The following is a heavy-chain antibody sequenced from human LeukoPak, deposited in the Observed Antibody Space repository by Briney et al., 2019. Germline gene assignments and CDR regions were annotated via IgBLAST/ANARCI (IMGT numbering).Heavy chain of an antibody. CDR2: ISTYNGKT. V-gene: IGHV1-18*01. CDR3: ARALIAAAVADAFDI. J-gene: IGHJ3*02. CDR1: GYTFSRYG. D-gene: IGHD6-13*01. Sequence: ASVKVSCKASGYTFSRYGISWVRQAPGQGLEWMGWISTYNGKTKYAQKLQGRVTMTTDTSTTTAYMELRSLRSEDTAVYYCARALIAAAVADAFDIWGQGTMVTVSS.